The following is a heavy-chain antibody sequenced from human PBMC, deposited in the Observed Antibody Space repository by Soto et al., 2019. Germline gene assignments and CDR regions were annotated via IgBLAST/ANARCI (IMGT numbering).Heavy chain of an antibody. V-gene: IGHV4-59*01. CDR1: GGSIGGYD. CDR3: ARGLLWFGELSRWFDP. Sequence: SETLCLTCSVSGGSIGGYDGSWIRQPPGKGLEWIGFIYYSGSTNYNPSLKSRVTISVDTSKNQFSLKLSSVTAADTAVYYCARGLLWFGELSRWFDPWGQGTLVTVSS. D-gene: IGHD3-10*01. CDR2: IYYSGST. J-gene: IGHJ5*02.